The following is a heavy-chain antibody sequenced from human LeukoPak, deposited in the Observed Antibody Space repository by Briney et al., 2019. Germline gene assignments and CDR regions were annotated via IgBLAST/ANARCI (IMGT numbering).Heavy chain of an antibody. V-gene: IGHV4-30-2*01. J-gene: IGHJ6*02. CDR3: ARDYDFWSGSYYYYYGMDV. CDR1: GGSISSGGYS. D-gene: IGHD3-3*01. Sequence: PSETLSLTCAVSGGSISSGGYSWSWIRQPPGKGLEWIGYIYHSGSTYYNPSLKSRVTISVDTSKNQFSLKLSSVTAADTAVYYCARDYDFWSGSYYYYYGMDVWGQGTTVTVSS. CDR2: IYHSGST.